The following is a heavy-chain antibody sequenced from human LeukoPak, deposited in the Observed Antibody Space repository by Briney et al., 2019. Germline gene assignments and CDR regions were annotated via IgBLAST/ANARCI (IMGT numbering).Heavy chain of an antibody. D-gene: IGHD3-22*01. CDR1: GFTFSSYA. CDR2: ISYDGSNK. V-gene: IGHV3-30-3*01. CDR3: ARDHPPGGYLYGMDV. J-gene: IGHJ6*02. Sequence: PGGSLRLSCAASGFTFSSYAMHWVRQAPGKGLEWVAVISYDGSNKYYADSVKGRFTISRDNSKNTLYLQMNSLRAENTAVYYCARDHPPGGYLYGMDVWGQGTTVTVSS.